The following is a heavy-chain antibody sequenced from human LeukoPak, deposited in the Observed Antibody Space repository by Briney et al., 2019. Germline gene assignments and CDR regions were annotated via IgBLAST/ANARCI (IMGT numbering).Heavy chain of an antibody. CDR2: IYTSGST. CDR1: GGSISSYH. Sequence: SETLSLTCTVSGGSISSYHWSWIRQPAGKGLEWIGRIYTSGSTNYNPSLKSRVTMSVDTSKNQFSLKLSSVTAADTAVYYCARVEQWPDYYYYGMDVWGQGTTVTVSS. V-gene: IGHV4-4*07. J-gene: IGHJ6*02. CDR3: ARVEQWPDYYYYGMDV. D-gene: IGHD6-19*01.